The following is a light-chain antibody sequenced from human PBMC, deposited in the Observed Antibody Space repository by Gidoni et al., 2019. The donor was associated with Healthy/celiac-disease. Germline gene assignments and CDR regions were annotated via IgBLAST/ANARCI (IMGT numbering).Light chain of an antibody. Sequence: EIVLTQSPATLSLSPGERATLSCRASPSVSSYLAWYQQKPVQAPRLLIYDASNRATGIPARFSGSGSGTDFTLTISSLEPEDFAVYYCQQRSNWPPLTFGGGTKVEIK. J-gene: IGKJ4*01. CDR2: DAS. CDR3: QQRSNWPPLT. CDR1: PSVSSY. V-gene: IGKV3-11*01.